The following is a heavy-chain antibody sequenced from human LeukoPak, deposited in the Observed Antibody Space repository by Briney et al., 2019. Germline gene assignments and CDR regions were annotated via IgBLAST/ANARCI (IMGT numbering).Heavy chain of an antibody. J-gene: IGHJ4*02. V-gene: IGHV4-34*01. CDR2: INHSGST. D-gene: IGHD3-10*01. CDR3: ARARIKLFDY. Sequence: KPSETLSLTCAVYGGSFSGYYWSWIRQPPEKGLEWIGEINHSGSTNYNPSLKSRVTISVDTSKNQFSLKLSSVTAADTAVYYCARARIKLFDYWGQGTLVTVSS. CDR1: GGSFSGYY.